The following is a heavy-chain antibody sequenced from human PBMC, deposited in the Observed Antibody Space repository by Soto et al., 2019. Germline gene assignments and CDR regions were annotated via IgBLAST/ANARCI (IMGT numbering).Heavy chain of an antibody. Sequence: LSGAVSGGSVISRGDSGSWIRQPPGKGLEWIGYIYHSGSTYYNPSLKSRVTILVDRSKNQFSLKLSSVTAADTAVYYCARGEVVALGYWGQGTLVTVS. D-gene: IGHD5-12*01. CDR1: GGSVISRGDS. V-gene: IGHV4-30-2*01. CDR2: IYHSGST. CDR3: ARGEVVALGY. J-gene: IGHJ4*02.